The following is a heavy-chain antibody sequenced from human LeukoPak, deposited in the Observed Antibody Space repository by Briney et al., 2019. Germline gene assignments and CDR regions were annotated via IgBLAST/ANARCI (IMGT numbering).Heavy chain of an antibody. CDR2: IYYSGST. V-gene: IGHV4-39*01. Sequence: SETLSLTCTVSGGSISSSSYYWGWIRQPPGKGLEWIGSIYYSGSTYHNPSLKSRVTISVDTSKNQFSLKLSSVTAADTAVYYCAGLNRPYGDYGDAFDIWGQGTMVTVSS. J-gene: IGHJ3*02. D-gene: IGHD4-17*01. CDR1: GGSISSSSYY. CDR3: AGLNRPYGDYGDAFDI.